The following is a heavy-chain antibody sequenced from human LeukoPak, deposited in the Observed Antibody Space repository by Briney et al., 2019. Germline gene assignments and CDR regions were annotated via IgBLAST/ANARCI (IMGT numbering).Heavy chain of an antibody. V-gene: IGHV3-23*01. CDR3: AKDLDFWSGYYTDY. CDR1: GFTFSSYA. CDR2: ISGSGGST. Sequence: PGGSLRLSCAASGFTFSSYAMSWVRQAPGKGLEWVSAISGSGGSTYYADSVKGRFTISRDNSKNTLYLQMNSLRAEDTAVYYCAKDLDFWSGYYTDYWGQVTLVTVSS. J-gene: IGHJ4*02. D-gene: IGHD3-3*01.